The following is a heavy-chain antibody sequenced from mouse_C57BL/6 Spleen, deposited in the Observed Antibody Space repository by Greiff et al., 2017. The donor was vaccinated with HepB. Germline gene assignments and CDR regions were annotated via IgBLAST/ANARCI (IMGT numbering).Heavy chain of an antibody. V-gene: IGHV1-81*01. D-gene: IGHD4-1*01. Sequence: QVQLQQSGAELARPGASVKLSCKASGYTFTSYGISWVKQRTGQGLEWIGEIYPRSGNTYYNEKFKGKATLTADKSSSTAYMGLRSLTSEDSAVYFCARRWDLFDYWGQGTTLTVSS. CDR1: GYTFTSYG. CDR3: ARRWDLFDY. CDR2: IYPRSGNT. J-gene: IGHJ2*01.